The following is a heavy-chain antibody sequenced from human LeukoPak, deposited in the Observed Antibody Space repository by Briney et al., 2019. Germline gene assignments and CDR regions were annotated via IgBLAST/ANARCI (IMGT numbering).Heavy chain of an antibody. V-gene: IGHV4-59*01. CDR1: GGSMSGYY. J-gene: IGHJ4*02. Sequence: PSETLSLTCTVSGGSMSGYYWSWIRQPPGKGLDWIGYIHYSGSTNYHPSLKSRVTLSVDTSKKQFSLKVMSVTEADTAVYYCASGLLVGNSGYYFDSWGRGTLVTVSA. D-gene: IGHD5-12*01. CDR2: IHYSGST. CDR3: ASGLLVGNSGYYFDS.